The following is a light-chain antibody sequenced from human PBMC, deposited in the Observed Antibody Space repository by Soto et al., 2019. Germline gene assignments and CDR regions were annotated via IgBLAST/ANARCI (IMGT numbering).Light chain of an antibody. Sequence: DSVLTQSPGTLSLSPGERATLSCRASQSVSSNYLAWYQQKPGQAPRLLIYGASTRATGIPDRFSGSGSGTDFTLTISRLEPEDSAVYXXXQYGSXPXXTXGQGTKVDIK. CDR3: XQYGSXPXXT. J-gene: IGKJ1*01. CDR1: QSVSSNY. V-gene: IGKV3-20*01. CDR2: GAS.